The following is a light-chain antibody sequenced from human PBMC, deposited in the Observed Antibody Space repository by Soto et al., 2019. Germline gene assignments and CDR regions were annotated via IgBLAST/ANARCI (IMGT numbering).Light chain of an antibody. V-gene: IGKV3-11*01. CDR1: QSVSSY. CDR3: QQYGSSGT. J-gene: IGKJ1*01. Sequence: EILFTQSPGTLSLSPGERATLSCRASQSVSSYLAWYQQKPGKAPRLLIYDASNRATGTPARFSGSGSGTDFTLTISSLEPEDFAVYYCQQYGSSGTFGQGTKVDIK. CDR2: DAS.